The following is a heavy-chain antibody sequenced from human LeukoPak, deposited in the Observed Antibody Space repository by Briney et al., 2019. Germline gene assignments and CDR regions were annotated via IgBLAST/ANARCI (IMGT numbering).Heavy chain of an antibody. CDR2: ISSSSSYI. Sequence: PGGSLRLSCAASGFIFSSYSMNWVRQAPGKGLEWVSSISSSSSYIYYADSVKGRFTISRDNAKNSLYLQMNSLRAEDTAVYYCARDSTRSGWYHFDYWGQGTLVTVSS. CDR3: ARDSTRSGWYHFDY. CDR1: GFIFSSYS. D-gene: IGHD6-19*01. J-gene: IGHJ4*02. V-gene: IGHV3-21*01.